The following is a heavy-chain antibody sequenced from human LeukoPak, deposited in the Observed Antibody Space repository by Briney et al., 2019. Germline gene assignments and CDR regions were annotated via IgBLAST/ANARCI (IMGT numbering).Heavy chain of an antibody. CDR1: GGTLSSYA. J-gene: IGHJ4*02. D-gene: IGHD5-12*01. CDR3: ARGRGGYDRAFDY. V-gene: IGHV1-69*05. CDR2: IIPIFGTA. Sequence: ASVKVSCKASGGTLSSYAISWVRQAPGQGLEWMGGIIPIFGTANYAQKFQGRVTITTDESTSTAYMELSSLRSEDTAVYYCARGRGGYDRAFDYWGQGTLVTVSS.